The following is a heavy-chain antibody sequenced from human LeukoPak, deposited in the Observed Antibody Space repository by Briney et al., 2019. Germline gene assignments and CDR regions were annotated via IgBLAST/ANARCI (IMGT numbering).Heavy chain of an antibody. D-gene: IGHD3-10*01. V-gene: IGHV4-39*07. J-gene: IGHJ6*02. CDR3: ARDFGAGSYRYGMDV. CDR2: IYNIGSTGNT. CDR1: GHSLSGSSYS. Sequence: SETLSLTCTVSGHSLSGSSYSWGWLRQPPGKGLEWIGCIYNIGSTGNTHYNPSLKSRLTRSEDTSKNQFSLRLSSVTAADTAVYYCARDFGAGSYRYGMDVWGPGTAVTVSS.